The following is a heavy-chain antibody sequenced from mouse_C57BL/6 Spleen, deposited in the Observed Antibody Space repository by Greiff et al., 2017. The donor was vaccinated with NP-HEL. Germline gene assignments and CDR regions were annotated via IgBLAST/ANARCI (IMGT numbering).Heavy chain of an antibody. CDR1: GYTFTSYW. D-gene: IGHD2-1*01. V-gene: IGHV1-69*01. J-gene: IGHJ4*01. CDR3: ARSGLYYGNYYAMDY. Sequence: QVQLQQPGAELVMPGASVKLSCKASGYTFTSYWMHWVKQRPGQGLEWIGEIDPSDSYTNYNQKFKGKSTLTVDKSSSTAYMQLSSLTSEDSAVYYYARSGLYYGNYYAMDYWGQGTSVTVSS. CDR2: IDPSDSYT.